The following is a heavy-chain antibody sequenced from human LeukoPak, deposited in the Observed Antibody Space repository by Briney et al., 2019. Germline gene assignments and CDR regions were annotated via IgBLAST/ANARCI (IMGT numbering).Heavy chain of an antibody. CDR1: GYTFTSYG. V-gene: IGHV1-18*01. J-gene: IGHJ6*03. Sequence: ASVKVSCKASGYTFTSYGISWVRQAPGQGLEWMGWISAYNGNTNYAQKLQGRVTMTTDTSTSTAYMELRSLRSDDTAVYYCAREVGGGSYFWGYYMDVWGKGTTVTVSS. CDR2: ISAYNGNT. D-gene: IGHD1-26*01. CDR3: AREVGGGSYFWGYYMDV.